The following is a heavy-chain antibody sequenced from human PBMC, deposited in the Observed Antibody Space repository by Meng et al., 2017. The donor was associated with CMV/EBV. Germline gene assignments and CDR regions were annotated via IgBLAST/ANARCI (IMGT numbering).Heavy chain of an antibody. D-gene: IGHD6-13*01. J-gene: IGHJ6*02. CDR1: GGSFSGYY. CDR3: ARGGSSSWYSVYYYYYYGMDV. CDR2: INHSGST. Sequence: SETLSPTCAVYGGSFSGYYWSWIRQPPGKGLEWIGEINHSGSTNYNPSLKSRVTISVDTSKNQFSLNLSSVTATDTAVYYCARGGSSSWYSVYYYYYYGMDVWGQGTTVTVSS. V-gene: IGHV4-34*01.